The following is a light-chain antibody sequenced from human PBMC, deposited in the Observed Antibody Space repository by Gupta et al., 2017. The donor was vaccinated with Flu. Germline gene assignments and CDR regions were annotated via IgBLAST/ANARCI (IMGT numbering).Light chain of an antibody. CDR2: KND. V-gene: IGLV1-47*01. Sequence: RVTISCSGSSSNIGSDYVHWYQQLPGAAPKLLIYKNDQRPSGVPDRLSGSKSGTSASLAISGLRSEDEAEYYCTAWDDSLGAYVFGTGTKVTVL. CDR3: TAWDDSLGAYV. CDR1: SSNIGSDY. J-gene: IGLJ1*01.